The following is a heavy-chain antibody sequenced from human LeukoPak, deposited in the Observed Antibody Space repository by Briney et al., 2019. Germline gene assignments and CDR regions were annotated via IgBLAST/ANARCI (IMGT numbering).Heavy chain of an antibody. D-gene: IGHD5-18*01. Sequence: SETLSLTCTVSGGSISSDYWSWIRQPPGKGLEWIGYIYYSGSTNYNPSLKSRVTISVDTSKNQFSLKLSSVTAADTAVYYCARLGGYSYGLVNSWGQETLVTVSS. CDR3: ARLGGYSYGLVNS. V-gene: IGHV4-59*08. CDR1: GGSISSDY. J-gene: IGHJ4*02. CDR2: IYYSGST.